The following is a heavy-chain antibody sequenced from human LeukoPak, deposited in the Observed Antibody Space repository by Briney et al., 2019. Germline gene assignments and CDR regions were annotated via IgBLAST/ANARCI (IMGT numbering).Heavy chain of an antibody. CDR3: ARDDRGTDGIMDV. Sequence: GRSLRLSCAASGFTFDDYAMHWVRQTPGKGLEWVSGISWNSGSIGYADSVKGRFTISRDNAKNSLYLQMNSLKTEDTAVYYCARDDRGTDGIMDVWGKGTTVIVSS. V-gene: IGHV3-9*01. J-gene: IGHJ6*03. CDR2: ISWNSGSI. D-gene: IGHD1-1*01. CDR1: GFTFDDYA.